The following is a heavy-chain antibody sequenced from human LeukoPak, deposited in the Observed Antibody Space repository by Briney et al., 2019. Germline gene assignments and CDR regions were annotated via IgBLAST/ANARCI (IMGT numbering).Heavy chain of an antibody. CDR3: AKDQYYYDTSGYPIY. CDR2: IRYDGNNK. Sequence: GGSLRLSCAASEFTFSSFGMHWVRQAPGKRQEWVAFIRYDGNNKYYADSVRGRFTISRDNSKNTLYLEMNSLRAEDTAVYYCAKDQYYYDTSGYPIYWGQGTLVTASS. CDR1: EFTFSSFG. D-gene: IGHD3-22*01. J-gene: IGHJ4*02. V-gene: IGHV3-30*02.